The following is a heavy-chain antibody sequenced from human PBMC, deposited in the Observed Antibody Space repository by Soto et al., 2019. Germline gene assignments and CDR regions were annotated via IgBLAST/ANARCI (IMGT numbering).Heavy chain of an antibody. CDR2: IYNNGKT. Sequence: QMQLQESGPGLVKPSETLSLACTVSGGSVSSPKYFWSWIRQPPGKGLEWVAYIYNNGKTNYNPSLNSRATISVDTAKNQCSLKLTAVTVADPAVYFCARTVMPVGNLPAFDHWGKGGLVTVSS. D-gene: IGHD7-27*01. V-gene: IGHV4-61*01. CDR1: GGSVSSPKYF. CDR3: ARTVMPVGNLPAFDH. J-gene: IGHJ4*02.